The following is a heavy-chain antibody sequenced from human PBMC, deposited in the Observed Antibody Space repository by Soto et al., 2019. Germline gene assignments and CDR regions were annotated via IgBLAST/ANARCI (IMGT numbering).Heavy chain of an antibody. V-gene: IGHV3-30-3*01. D-gene: IGHD6-6*01. CDR1: GFTFSSYA. CDR2: ISYDGSNK. CDR3: AREDSSSYYFDY. Sequence: GGSLRLSCAASGFTFSSYAMHWVRQAPGKGLEWVAVISYDGSNKYYADSVKGRFTISRDNPNTTLYLQINSLRAAHTAVYYCAREDSSSYYFDYWGQGTLVTLSS. J-gene: IGHJ4*02.